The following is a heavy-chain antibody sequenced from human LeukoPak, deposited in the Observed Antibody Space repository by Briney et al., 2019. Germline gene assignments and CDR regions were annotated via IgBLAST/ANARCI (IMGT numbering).Heavy chain of an antibody. V-gene: IGHV4-61*02. CDR1: GGSISSSRFF. J-gene: IGHJ4*02. CDR3: ARDEGVLRFLEY. Sequence: SETLSLTCTVSGGSISSSRFFWAWIRQPAGKGLEWIGRIYTSGSTNYNPSLKSRVAMSLDASRNQFSLRLTSVTAADTAVYFCARDEGVLRFLEYWGQGIQVTVSS. D-gene: IGHD3-3*01. CDR2: IYTSGST.